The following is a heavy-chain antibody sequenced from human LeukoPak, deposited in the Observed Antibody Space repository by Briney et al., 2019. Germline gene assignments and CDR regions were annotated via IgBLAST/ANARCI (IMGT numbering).Heavy chain of an antibody. D-gene: IGHD7-27*01. CDR2: ISGSDEST. J-gene: IGHJ3*02. V-gene: IGHV3-23*01. CDR3: ANRRLGRGAFDI. Sequence: GGSLRLSCAASGFTFSSYDMSWIRQAPGKGLEWVSEISGSDESTKYVDSVKGRFTISRDNSKNTLYLLLNSLRVDDKAVYYCANRRLGRGAFDIWGQGTMVTVSS. CDR1: GFTFSSYD.